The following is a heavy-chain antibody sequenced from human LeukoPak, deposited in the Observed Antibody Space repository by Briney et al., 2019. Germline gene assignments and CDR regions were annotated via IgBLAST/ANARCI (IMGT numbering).Heavy chain of an antibody. Sequence: GRSLRLSCAASGFTFSSYGMHWVRQAPGKGLEWVAVIWYDGSNKYYADSVKGRFTISRDNSKNTLYLQMNSLRAEDTAVYYCARGVQGGYAQYYFDYWGQGTLVTVSP. J-gene: IGHJ4*02. CDR2: IWYDGSNK. D-gene: IGHD5-12*01. CDR3: ARGVQGGYAQYYFDY. CDR1: GFTFSSYG. V-gene: IGHV3-33*01.